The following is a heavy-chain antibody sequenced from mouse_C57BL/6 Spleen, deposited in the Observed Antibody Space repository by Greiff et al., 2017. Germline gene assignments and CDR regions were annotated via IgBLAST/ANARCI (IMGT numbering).Heavy chain of an antibody. Sequence: VQLLESGAELVKPGASLKLSCTASGFTFTTYPIEWMKQTHGKSLEWIGNFHPYNDDTKYNETFKGKATLSVEKSSSTVYLELSRLTSDDSAVYYCARIGIFDGYYALSYSCQGTLVTVSA. V-gene: IGHV1-47*01. J-gene: IGHJ3*01. CDR1: GFTFTTYP. CDR2: FHPYNDDT. D-gene: IGHD2-3*01. CDR3: ARIGIFDGYYALSY.